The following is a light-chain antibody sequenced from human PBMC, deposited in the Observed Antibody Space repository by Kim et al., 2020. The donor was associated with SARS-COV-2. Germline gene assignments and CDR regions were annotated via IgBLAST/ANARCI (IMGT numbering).Light chain of an antibody. V-gene: IGLV2-14*03. CDR3: SSYSDGSTTGV. J-gene: IGLJ3*02. Sequence: QSALTQPASVSGSPGQSITISCTGTSSDVGGYNYVSWYQQHPGKVPKLIIYDVSKRPSGVSDRFSGSKSGNTASLTISGLQTEDETDYYCSSYSDGSTTGVFGGGTKLTVL. CDR2: DVS. CDR1: SSDVGGYNY.